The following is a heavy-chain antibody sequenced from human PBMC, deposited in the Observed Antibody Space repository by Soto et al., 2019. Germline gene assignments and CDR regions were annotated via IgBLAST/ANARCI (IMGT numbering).Heavy chain of an antibody. V-gene: IGHV3-66*01. CDR1: GFTVSSNY. Sequence: EVQLVQSGGGLVQPGGSLRLSCAASGFTVSSNYMSWVRQAPGKGLEWVLVIYSGCSTYYAASVKGRFTISRDSSKSTLYLQMNSLRAEETAVYYCARDREGSGGYCSWGQGTLVTVAA. CDR3: ARDREGSGGYCS. J-gene: IGHJ4*02. CDR2: IYSGCST. D-gene: IGHD6-19*01.